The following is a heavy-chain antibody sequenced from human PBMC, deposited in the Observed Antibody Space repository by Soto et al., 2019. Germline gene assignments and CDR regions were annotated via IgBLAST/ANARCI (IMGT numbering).Heavy chain of an antibody. Sequence: GESLKISCKGSGYSFTSYWISWVRQMPGKGLEWMGRIDPSDSYTNYSPSFQGHVTISADKSISTAYLQWSSLKASDTAMYYCARHGVVGATSGSYYYYGMDVWGQGTTVTVSS. CDR3: ARHGVVGATSGSYYYYGMDV. J-gene: IGHJ6*02. V-gene: IGHV5-10-1*01. D-gene: IGHD1-26*01. CDR1: GYSFTSYW. CDR2: IDPSDSYT.